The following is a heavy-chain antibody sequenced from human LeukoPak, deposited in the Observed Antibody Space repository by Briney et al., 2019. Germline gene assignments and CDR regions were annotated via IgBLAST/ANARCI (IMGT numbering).Heavy chain of an antibody. CDR3: ARARYDSSGYYPILDY. CDR1: GFTVSSNY. V-gene: IGHV3-21*01. CDR2: ISSSSIYT. D-gene: IGHD3-22*01. Sequence: GGSLRLSCAASGFTVSSNYMSWVRQAPGKGLDWVSFISSSSIYTYYADSVKGRFTISRDNAKNSLYLQMNSLRAEDTAVYYCARARYDSSGYYPILDYWGQGTLVTVSS. J-gene: IGHJ4*02.